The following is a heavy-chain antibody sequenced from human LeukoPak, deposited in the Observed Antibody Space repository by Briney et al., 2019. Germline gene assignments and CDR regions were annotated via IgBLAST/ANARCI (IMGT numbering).Heavy chain of an antibody. CDR1: GYTFTGHY. CDR2: INPKNAAT. J-gene: IGHJ4*02. CDR3: ARTLYIAAAPGGLDY. D-gene: IGHD6-13*01. V-gene: IGHV1-2*02. Sequence: ASVKVSCTASGYTFTGHYMHWVRQAPGQGLEGMGWINPKNAATNYAQKFQGRVTMTRDTSSGTVYMELSSLSSDDTAVYYCARTLYIAAAPGGLDYWGQGTLVTAPS.